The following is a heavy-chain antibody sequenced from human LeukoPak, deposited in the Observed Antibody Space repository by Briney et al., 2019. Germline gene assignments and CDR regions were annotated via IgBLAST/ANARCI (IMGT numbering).Heavy chain of an antibody. D-gene: IGHD5-24*01. J-gene: IGHJ1*01. CDR1: GFTFSSYG. CDR2: IWYDGSNK. V-gene: IGHV3-33*01. CDR3: ARMGAAEYFQH. Sequence: PGGSLRLSCAASGFTFSSYGMHWVRQAPGKGLEWVAVIWYDGSNKYYADSVKGRFTISRDNSKNTLYLQMNSLGAEDTAVYYCARMGAAEYFQHWGQGTLVTVSS.